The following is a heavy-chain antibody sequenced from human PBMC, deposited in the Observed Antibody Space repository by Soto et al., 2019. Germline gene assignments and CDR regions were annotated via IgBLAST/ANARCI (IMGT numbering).Heavy chain of an antibody. D-gene: IGHD3-22*01. Sequence: EVQLVESGGGLVKPGGSLRLSCAASGFTFTTSNMNWVRQAPGKGLEWVSSITSNTYTYYADAVKGRFAISRDNAKSSLYLQMNSLRVEDTAVYYCARDQSYDRNAYHHWYFDLWGRGTLVTISS. J-gene: IGHJ2*01. V-gene: IGHV3-21*01. CDR1: GFTFTTSN. CDR2: ITSNTYT. CDR3: ARDQSYDRNAYHHWYFDL.